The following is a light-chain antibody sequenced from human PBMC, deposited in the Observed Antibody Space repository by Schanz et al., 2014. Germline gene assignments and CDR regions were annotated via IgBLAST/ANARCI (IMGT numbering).Light chain of an antibody. CDR2: GAS. J-gene: IGKJ1*01. Sequence: EIVMTQSPATLSVSPGERATLSCRASQSVGTSYLAWYQQTPGQAPRLLIYGASSRATGIPDRFSGSGSGTDFTLTISRLEPEDFAVYYCQQYSSSRTFGQGTKVEIK. V-gene: IGKV3-20*01. CDR3: QQYSSSRT. CDR1: QSVGTSY.